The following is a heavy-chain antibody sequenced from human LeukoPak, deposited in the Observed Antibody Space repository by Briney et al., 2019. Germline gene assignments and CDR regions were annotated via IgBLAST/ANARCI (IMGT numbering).Heavy chain of an antibody. V-gene: IGHV4-34*01. D-gene: IGHD3-22*01. J-gene: IGHJ6*02. CDR3: ARNPGYYSDFYYGMDV. CDR1: GGSFSGYY. CDR2: INHSGST. Sequence: SETLSLTCAVYGGSFSGYYWSWIRQPPGKGLEWIGEINHSGSTNYNPSLKSRVTISIDSSKNQFPLRLSSVTAADTAMYYCARNPGYYSDFYYGMDVWGQGTTVTVSS.